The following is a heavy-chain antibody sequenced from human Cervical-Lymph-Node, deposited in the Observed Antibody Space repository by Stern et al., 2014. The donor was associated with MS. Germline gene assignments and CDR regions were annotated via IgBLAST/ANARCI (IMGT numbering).Heavy chain of an antibody. CDR2: ISSSSSYI. Sequence: EVQLLESGGGLVKPGGSLRLSCAASGFTFSSYSMNWVRQAPGKGLEWVSSISSSSSYIYYADSVKGRFTISRDNAKNSLYLQMNSLRAEDTAVYYCARDRYANAPNFDYWGQGTLVTVSS. V-gene: IGHV3-21*01. CDR1: GFTFSSYS. CDR3: ARDRYANAPNFDY. D-gene: IGHD2-2*01. J-gene: IGHJ4*02.